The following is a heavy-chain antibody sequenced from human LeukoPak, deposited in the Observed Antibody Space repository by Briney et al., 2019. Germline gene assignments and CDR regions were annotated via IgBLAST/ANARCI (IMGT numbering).Heavy chain of an antibody. CDR3: ARPLFCAFDNCGYWLDP. V-gene: IGHV1-46*01. CDR2: INPNGDAT. CDR1: GYTFTKYL. Sequence: ASVKVSCKTSGYTFTKYLIHWVRQAPGQRLEWVGTINPNGDATNYAPRLQGRLTLTQDTSTSTVYMELRGLTPDDTAVYYCARPLFCAFDNCGYWLDPWGPGTLVTVSS. D-gene: IGHD1-20*01. J-gene: IGHJ5*02.